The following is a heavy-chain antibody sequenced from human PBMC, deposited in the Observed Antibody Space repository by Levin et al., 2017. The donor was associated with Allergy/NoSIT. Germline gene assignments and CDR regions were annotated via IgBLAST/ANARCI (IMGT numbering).Heavy chain of an antibody. CDR1: GFTFRSYA. Sequence: LSLPCAASGFTFRSYAMSWVRQAPGKGLEWVSAISGRSTYYADSVKGRFTISRDNSKNTLYLQMNSLRAEDTAVYYCAKESSGSYADYWGQGTLVTVSS. D-gene: IGHD1-26*01. CDR2: ISGRST. J-gene: IGHJ4*02. CDR3: AKESSGSYADY. V-gene: IGHV3-23*01.